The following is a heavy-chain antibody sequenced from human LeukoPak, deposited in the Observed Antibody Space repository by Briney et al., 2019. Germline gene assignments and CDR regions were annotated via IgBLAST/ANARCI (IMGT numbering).Heavy chain of an antibody. CDR2: ISDTGYST. J-gene: IGHJ4*02. Sequence: PGGSLRLSCAASGFTFSSYAMSWVRQAPGKGLEWVSAISDTGYSTSYAESVKGRFTISRDNSKNTLYLQMNRLRAEDTALYYCAKDLRNNWYLDYWGQGTLVAVSS. CDR1: GFTFSSYA. V-gene: IGHV3-23*01. D-gene: IGHD1-1*01. CDR3: AKDLRNNWYLDY.